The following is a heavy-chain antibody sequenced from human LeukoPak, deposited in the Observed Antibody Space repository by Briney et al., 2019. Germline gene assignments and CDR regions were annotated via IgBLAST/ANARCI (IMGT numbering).Heavy chain of an antibody. D-gene: IGHD6-13*01. J-gene: IGHJ4*02. CDR3: ARDMGSSWSKD. CDR1: GFTFSSYA. Sequence: GGSLRLSCAASGFTFSSYAMSWVRQAPGKGLEWVSAISGSGGSTYYADSVKGRFTISRDNAKNSLYLQMNSLRAEDTAVYYCARDMGSSWSKDWGQGTLVTVSS. CDR2: ISGSGGST. V-gene: IGHV3-23*01.